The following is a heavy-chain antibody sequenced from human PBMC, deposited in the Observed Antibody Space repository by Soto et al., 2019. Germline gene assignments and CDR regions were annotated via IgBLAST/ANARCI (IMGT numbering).Heavy chain of an antibody. CDR2: IFSNDEK. Sequence: QVTLKESGPVLVKPTETLTLTCTVSGFSLSNARMGVSWIRQPPGKALEWLAHIFSNDEKSYSTSLKSRITISKDTSKSQVVLTMTNMDPVDTATYYCARMGYGDYGIFDYWGQGTLGTVSS. V-gene: IGHV2-26*01. J-gene: IGHJ4*02. D-gene: IGHD4-17*01. CDR1: GFSLSNARMG. CDR3: ARMGYGDYGIFDY.